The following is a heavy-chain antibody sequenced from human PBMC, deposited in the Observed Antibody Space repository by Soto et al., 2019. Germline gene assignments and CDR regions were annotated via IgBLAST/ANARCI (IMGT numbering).Heavy chain of an antibody. Sequence: QVQLVESGGGVVQPGRSLRLSCAASGFTFSNYGMHWVRQAPGKGLEWVAVISYDGSNKYYADSVKGRFTISRDNSKDTLYLHMNSLRTEDTAVYYCAKGSRSNVAFDVWGQGTMVTVSS. CDR1: GFTFSNYG. J-gene: IGHJ3*01. CDR2: ISYDGSNK. CDR3: AKGSRSNVAFDV. V-gene: IGHV3-30*18. D-gene: IGHD4-4*01.